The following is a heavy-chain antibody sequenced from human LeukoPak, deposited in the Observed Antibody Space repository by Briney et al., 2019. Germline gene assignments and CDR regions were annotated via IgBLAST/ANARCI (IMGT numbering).Heavy chain of an antibody. CDR2: IYYSGST. Sequence: SETLSLTCTVSGRSISSSSYYWGWIRQPPGKGLEWIGSIYYSGSTYYNPSLKSRVTISVDTSKNQFSLKLSSVTAADTAVYYCARLGYCSGGSCWPLDYWGQGTLVTVSS. D-gene: IGHD2-15*01. V-gene: IGHV4-39*01. CDR3: ARLGYCSGGSCWPLDY. CDR1: GRSISSSSYY. J-gene: IGHJ4*02.